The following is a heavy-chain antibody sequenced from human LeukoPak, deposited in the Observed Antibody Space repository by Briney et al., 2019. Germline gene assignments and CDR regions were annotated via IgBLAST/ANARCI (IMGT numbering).Heavy chain of an antibody. V-gene: IGHV3-53*01. J-gene: IGHJ3*02. Sequence: GGSLRLSCAASGFTVSSNYMSWVRQAPGKGLEWVSVIYSGGSTYYADSVKGRFTISRDNSKNTLYLQMNSLRAEDTAVYYCARGVGYGDYRVAFDIWGQGTMVTVSS. D-gene: IGHD4-17*01. CDR3: ARGVGYGDYRVAFDI. CDR2: IYSGGST. CDR1: GFTVSSNY.